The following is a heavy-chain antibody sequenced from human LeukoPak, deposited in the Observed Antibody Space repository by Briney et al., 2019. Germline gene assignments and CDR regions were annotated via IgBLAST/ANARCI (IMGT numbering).Heavy chain of an antibody. V-gene: IGHV4-39*07. Sequence: PSETLSLTCTVSGGSISSSSYYWGWIRQPPGKGLEWVGNMYYSGSTYYNPSLKSRVTISVDTSKNQCSLKLSSVTAADTAVYYCARVASISPLRPYFDYWGQGTLVTVSS. CDR1: GGSISSSSYY. J-gene: IGHJ4*02. CDR3: ARVASISPLRPYFDY. D-gene: IGHD4-17*01. CDR2: MYYSGST.